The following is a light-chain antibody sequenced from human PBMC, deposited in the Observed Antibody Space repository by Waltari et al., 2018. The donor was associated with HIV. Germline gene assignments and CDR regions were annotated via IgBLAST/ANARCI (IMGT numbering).Light chain of an antibody. CDR1: SGSIASNY. V-gene: IGLV6-57*01. Sequence: NFMLTQPHSVSESPGKTVTISCNRSSGSIASNYVQWYQQRPGSSPTTVISEDNQRPSGFPDRFSGSIDSSSNSASLTISGLKTEDEADYYCQSYDSSNPVVFGGGTKLTVL. CDR3: QSYDSSNPVV. J-gene: IGLJ2*01. CDR2: EDN.